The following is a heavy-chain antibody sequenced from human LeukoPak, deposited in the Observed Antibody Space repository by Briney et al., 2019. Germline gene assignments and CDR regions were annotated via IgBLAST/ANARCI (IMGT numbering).Heavy chain of an antibody. D-gene: IGHD5-12*01. Sequence: GGSLRLSCAASGFTFSNYTMSWVRQAPGKGLHWVSSISNSGTYRYYADSVKGRFTISRDNSKNTLYLQMNSLRAEDTAVYYCARGDSGYDYYFDYWGQGTLVTVSS. CDR1: GFTFSNYT. V-gene: IGHV3-21*01. J-gene: IGHJ4*02. CDR2: ISNSGTYR. CDR3: ARGDSGYDYYFDY.